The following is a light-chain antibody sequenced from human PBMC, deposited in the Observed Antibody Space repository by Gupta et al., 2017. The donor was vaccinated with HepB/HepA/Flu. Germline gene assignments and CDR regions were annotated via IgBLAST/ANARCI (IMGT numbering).Light chain of an antibody. CDR3: QQSDSTPRT. J-gene: IGKJ5*01. V-gene: IGKV1-39*01. CDR2: AAS. Sequence: DIKMTQSPSSLSASVGDRVTITCRASQSISSYLNWYQQKPGKAPKLLIYAASRLQSGVPSRFSGSGSGTDFTLTISRLQPEDFATYYCQQSDSTPRTFGQGTRLEIK. CDR1: QSISSY.